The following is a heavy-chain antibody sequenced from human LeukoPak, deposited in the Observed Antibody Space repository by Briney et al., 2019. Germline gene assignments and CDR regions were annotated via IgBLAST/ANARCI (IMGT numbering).Heavy chain of an antibody. D-gene: IGHD6-6*01. CDR2: INHSGGT. CDR3: ARELVLFDYFYYMDV. V-gene: IGHV4-34*01. CDR1: GGSFSDYS. Sequence: SETLSLTCAVYGGSFSDYSWSWIRQPPGKGLEWIGEINHSGGTNNNPSLMSRVIMSVDTSKNQFPLKVSSVTAADTAVYYCARELVLFDYFYYMDVWGKGTTVTVSS. J-gene: IGHJ6*03.